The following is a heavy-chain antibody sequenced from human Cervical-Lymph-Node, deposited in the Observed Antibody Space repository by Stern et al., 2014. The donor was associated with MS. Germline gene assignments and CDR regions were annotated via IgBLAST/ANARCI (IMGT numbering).Heavy chain of an antibody. V-gene: IGHV4-39*01. Sequence: QLQLQESGSGLVKPSGTLSLTCTVSGGSISSYNYYWAWIRPPPGKELEWIGSMHYTGGAYYKSSLKSRVTISVDTSTNAFPLNRTSVTAADTAIYYCARQVYGDQPLYFGLWGRGTLVTVSS. D-gene: IGHD4-17*01. J-gene: IGHJ2*01. CDR1: GGSISSYNYY. CDR2: MHYTGGA. CDR3: ARQVYGDQPLYFGL.